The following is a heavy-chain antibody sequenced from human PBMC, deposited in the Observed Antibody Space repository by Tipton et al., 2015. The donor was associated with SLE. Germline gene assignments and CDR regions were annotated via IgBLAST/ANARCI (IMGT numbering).Heavy chain of an antibody. J-gene: IGHJ4*02. CDR1: GFTFDDYA. V-gene: IGHV3-9*01. Sequence: SLRLSCAASGFTFDDYAMHWVRQVPGKGLEWVSSISWNSGSVGYTDSVKGRFTISRDNAKNSLYMQMNYLGPEDTAFYYCAKDGSGGNAGLLDYWGQGTLFTVSA. CDR3: AKDGSGGNAGLLDY. CDR2: ISWNSGSV. D-gene: IGHD2-15*01.